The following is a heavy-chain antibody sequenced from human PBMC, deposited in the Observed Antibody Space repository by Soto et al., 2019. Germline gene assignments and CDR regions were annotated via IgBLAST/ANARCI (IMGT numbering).Heavy chain of an antibody. D-gene: IGHD4-17*01. Sequence: QLQLPESGPGLVKPSETLSLTCTVSGASISTLTYNWGWIRQPPGKGLEWIGNIYYSGSPYYNPSLKSRVTISVDTSKNQFSLRLRSVTAADTALYFCARHTMTAVTTFDHWGQGTLVTVSS. CDR2: IYYSGSP. CDR1: GASISTLTYN. J-gene: IGHJ4*02. CDR3: ARHTMTAVTTFDH. V-gene: IGHV4-39*01.